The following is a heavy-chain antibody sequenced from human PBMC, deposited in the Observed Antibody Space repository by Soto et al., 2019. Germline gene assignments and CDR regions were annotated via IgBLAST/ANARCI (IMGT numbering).Heavy chain of an antibody. CDR1: GFSLSTSGVG. J-gene: IGHJ4*02. Sequence: SGPTLVNPTQTLTLTCTLSGFSLSTSGVGVGWIRQPPGKALEWLALIYWDDDKRYSPSLKSRLTITKDTSKNQVVLTMTNMDPVDTATYYCARIVHSSAFNYVDYWGQGALVTVSS. D-gene: IGHD3-22*01. CDR3: ARIVHSSAFNYVDY. CDR2: IYWDDDK. V-gene: IGHV2-5*02.